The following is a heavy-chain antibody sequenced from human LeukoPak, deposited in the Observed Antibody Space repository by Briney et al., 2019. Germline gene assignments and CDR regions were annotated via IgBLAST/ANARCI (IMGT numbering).Heavy chain of an antibody. CDR2: ISGSGGST. V-gene: IGHV3-23*01. CDR1: GFTFSSYA. Sequence: GGSLRLSCAASGFTFSSYAMSWVRQAPGKGLEWVSAISGSGGSTYYTDSVKGRFTISRDNSKNTLYLQMNSLRAEDTAVYYCATDLRRQQLVDDWFDPWGQGTLVTVSS. D-gene: IGHD6-13*01. CDR3: ATDLRRQQLVDDWFDP. J-gene: IGHJ5*02.